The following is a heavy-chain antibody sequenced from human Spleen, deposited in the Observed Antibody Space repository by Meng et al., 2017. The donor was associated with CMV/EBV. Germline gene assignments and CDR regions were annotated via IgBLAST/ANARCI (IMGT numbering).Heavy chain of an antibody. J-gene: IGHJ4*02. CDR3: AKGSLGGASTLDH. CDR1: GFTFSNYA. V-gene: IGHV3-23*03. D-gene: IGHD3-16*01. Sequence: VSGFTFSNYAMTWVRQAPGKGLEWLSVVYTGSSTTVYADSIKGRFTISRDDSKNTLYLQMNSLRVEDTAVYYCAKGSLGGASTLDHWGRGTLVTVSS. CDR2: VYTGSSTT.